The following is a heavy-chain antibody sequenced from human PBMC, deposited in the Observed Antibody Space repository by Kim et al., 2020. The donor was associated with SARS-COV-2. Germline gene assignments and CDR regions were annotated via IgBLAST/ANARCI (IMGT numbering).Heavy chain of an antibody. J-gene: IGHJ2*01. CDR2: IYYSGST. Sequence: SETLSLTCTVSGGSISSYYWSWIRQPPGKGLEWIWYIYYSGSTNYNPSLKSRVTISVDTSKNQFSLKLSSVTAADTAVYYCARDHREWLQYTANWYFDVWGRGALVTVSS. CDR1: GGSISSYY. CDR3: ARDHREWLQYTANWYFDV. V-gene: IGHV4-59*01. D-gene: IGHD3-3*01.